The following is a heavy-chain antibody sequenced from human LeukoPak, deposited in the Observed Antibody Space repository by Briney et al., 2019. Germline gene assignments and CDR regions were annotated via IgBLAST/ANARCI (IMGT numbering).Heavy chain of an antibody. CDR1: GGSISTYF. D-gene: IGHD4-23*01. CDR2: IYYSGST. CDR3: ARHGGGNSLYCFDY. V-gene: IGHV4-59*08. Sequence: SETLSLTCTVSGGSISTYFWSWIRQPPGKGLEWIGYIYYSGSTNYNPSLKGRVTMSVDTSKNQFSLKLTSLTAADTALYYCARHGGGNSLYCFDYWGQGTLVTVSS. J-gene: IGHJ4*02.